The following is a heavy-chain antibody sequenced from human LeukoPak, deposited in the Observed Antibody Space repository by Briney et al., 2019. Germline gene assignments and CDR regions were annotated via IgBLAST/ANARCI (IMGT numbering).Heavy chain of an antibody. V-gene: IGHV4-30-4*01. D-gene: IGHD3-10*01. J-gene: IGHJ4*02. CDR3: ASAMSITMVRGVTVDY. Sequence: SETLSLTCTVSGGSISSYYWSWIRQPPGKGLEWIGYIYYSGSTYYNPSLKSRVTISVDTSKDQFSLKLSSVTAADTAVYYCASAMSITMVRGVTVDYWGQGTLVTVSS. CDR1: GGSISSYY. CDR2: IYYSGST.